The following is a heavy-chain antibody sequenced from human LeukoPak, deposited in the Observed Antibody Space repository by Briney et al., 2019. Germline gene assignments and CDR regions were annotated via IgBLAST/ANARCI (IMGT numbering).Heavy chain of an antibody. CDR2: IAYDGSRA. V-gene: IGHV3-33*01. J-gene: IGHJ4*02. CDR1: GFTFGGYG. CDR3: TRYNNDHFDY. Sequence: GGSLRLSCAGSGFTFGGYGMHWFRKTPGKGLEWVAVIAYDGSRAFYADSVKGQFTISRDNSKNTMSVQMDDLRAEDTAVYYCTRYNNDHFDYWGQGTLVTVSS. D-gene: IGHD1-14*01.